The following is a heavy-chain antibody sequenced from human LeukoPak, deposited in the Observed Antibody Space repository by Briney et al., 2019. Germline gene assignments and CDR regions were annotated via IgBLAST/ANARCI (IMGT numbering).Heavy chain of an antibody. D-gene: IGHD2-8*01. CDR1: GFIFSSNA. CDR3: AKDRSCTNDVCHGDFDY. Sequence: PGGSLRLSCAASGFIFSSNATSCVCQPPGRGLEWVSTISGSGGSTYYADSVKGRFTISRDNSKNTVYLQMTSLRAEDTAVYYCAKDRSCTNDVCHGDFDYWGQGTLVTVSS. CDR2: ISGSGGST. J-gene: IGHJ4*02. V-gene: IGHV3-23*01.